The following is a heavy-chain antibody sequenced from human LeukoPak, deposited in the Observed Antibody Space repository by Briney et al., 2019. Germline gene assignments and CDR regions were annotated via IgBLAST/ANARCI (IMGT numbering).Heavy chain of an antibody. Sequence: GGSLRLSCAASGFTFSSYAMSWVRQAPGKGLEWVSAISGSGGSTYYADSVKGRFTISRDNAKNSLYLQMNSLRAEDTAVYYCARDKVYGDYYYYYGMDVWGQGTTVTVSS. CDR3: ARDKVYGDYYYYYGMDV. D-gene: IGHD4-17*01. CDR2: ISGSGGST. CDR1: GFTFSSYA. J-gene: IGHJ6*02. V-gene: IGHV3-23*01.